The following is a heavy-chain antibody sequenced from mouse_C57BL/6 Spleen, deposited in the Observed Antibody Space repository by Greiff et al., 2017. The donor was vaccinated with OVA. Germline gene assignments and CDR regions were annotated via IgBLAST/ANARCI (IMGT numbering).Heavy chain of an antibody. D-gene: IGHD2-1*01. CDR3: ARSVYYGNLYYFDY. V-gene: IGHV1-50*01. Sequence: QVQLKQPGAELVKPGASVKLSCKASGYTFTSYWMQWVKQRPGQGLKWIGEIDPSDSYTNYNQKFKGKATLTVDTSSSTAYMQLSSLTSEDSAVYYCARSVYYGNLYYFDYWGQGTTLTVSS. CDR2: IDPSDSYT. CDR1: GYTFTSYW. J-gene: IGHJ2*01.